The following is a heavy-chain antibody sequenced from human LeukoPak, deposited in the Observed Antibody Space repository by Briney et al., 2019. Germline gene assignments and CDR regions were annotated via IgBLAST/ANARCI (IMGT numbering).Heavy chain of an antibody. CDR3: ARASSSWYSHAFDI. V-gene: IGHV4-59*12. Sequence: SETLSLTCTVSGGSISSYYWSWIRQPPGKGLEWIGYIYYSGSTNYNPSLKSRVTISVDTSKNQLSLKLSSVTAADTAVYYCARASSSWYSHAFDIWGQGTMVTVSS. CDR1: GGSISSYY. J-gene: IGHJ3*02. CDR2: IYYSGST. D-gene: IGHD6-13*01.